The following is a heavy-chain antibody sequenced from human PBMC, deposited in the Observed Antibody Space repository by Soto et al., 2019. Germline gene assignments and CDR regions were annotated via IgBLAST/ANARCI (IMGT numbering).Heavy chain of an antibody. V-gene: IGHV4-30-2*02. D-gene: IGHD3-22*01. CDR1: GGSISSGGYS. CDR3: ARLGPYDSSGSNWFDP. CDR2: IYHSGST. Sequence: PSETLSLTCAVSGGSISSGGYSWSWIRQPPGKGLEWIGYIYHSGSTYYNPSLKSRVTISVDTSKNQFSLKLSSVTAADTAVYYCARLGPYDSSGSNWFDPWGQGTLVTVSS. J-gene: IGHJ5*02.